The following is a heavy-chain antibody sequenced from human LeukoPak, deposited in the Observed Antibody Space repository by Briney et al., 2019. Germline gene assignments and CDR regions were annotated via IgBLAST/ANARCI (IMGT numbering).Heavy chain of an antibody. CDR2: IRYDGSNK. Sequence: GGSLRLSCAASGFTFSSYGMHWVRPAPGKGLEWVAFIRYDGSNKYYADSVKGRFTISRDNSKNTLYLQMNSLRAEDTAVYYCAKGDLKWELLPPSADYWGQGTLVTVSS. V-gene: IGHV3-30*02. D-gene: IGHD1-26*01. J-gene: IGHJ4*02. CDR1: GFTFSSYG. CDR3: AKGDLKWELLPPSADY.